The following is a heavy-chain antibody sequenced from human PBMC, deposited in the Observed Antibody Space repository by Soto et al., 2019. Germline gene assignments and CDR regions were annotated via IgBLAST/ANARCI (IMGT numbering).Heavy chain of an antibody. J-gene: IGHJ4*02. CDR3: ARLISGY. CDR2: IYYSVST. CDR1: GASISSSSYY. Sequence: SDTLSLTCTVAGASISSSSYYWGWIRQPPGKGLEWIGSIYYSVSTYYNPSLKSRVTISVDTSKNQFSLKLSSVTAADTAVYYCARLISGYWGQGTLVTASS. D-gene: IGHD1-26*01. V-gene: IGHV4-39*01.